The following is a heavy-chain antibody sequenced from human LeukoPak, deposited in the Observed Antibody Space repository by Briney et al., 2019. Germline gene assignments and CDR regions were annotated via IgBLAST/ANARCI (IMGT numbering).Heavy chain of an antibody. J-gene: IGHJ4*02. Sequence: ASVKVSCKASGYTFTSYGISWVRQAPGQGLEWMGWISAYNCDTHYAQKLQGRVTMTTDTSTSTAYMELRSLRSDATAVYYCARGFPPRRQYDSSGYSSYYFDYWGQGTLVTVSS. D-gene: IGHD3-22*01. V-gene: IGHV1-18*01. CDR3: ARGFPPRRQYDSSGYSSYYFDY. CDR2: ISAYNCDT. CDR1: GYTFTSYG.